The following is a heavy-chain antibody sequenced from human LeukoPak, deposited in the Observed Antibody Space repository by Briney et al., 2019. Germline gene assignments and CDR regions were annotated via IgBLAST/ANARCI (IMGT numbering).Heavy chain of an antibody. D-gene: IGHD6-19*01. CDR1: GFTFSSYW. J-gene: IGHJ4*02. Sequence: PGGSLRLSCAASGFTFSSYWMHWVRQVPGKGLVWVSRINSDGSSTTYADSVKGRFTISRDNSKNTLYLQMNSLRAEDTAVYYCAKEVLGGWYVFDYWGQGTLVTVSS. CDR3: AKEVLGGWYVFDY. V-gene: IGHV3-74*01. CDR2: INSDGSST.